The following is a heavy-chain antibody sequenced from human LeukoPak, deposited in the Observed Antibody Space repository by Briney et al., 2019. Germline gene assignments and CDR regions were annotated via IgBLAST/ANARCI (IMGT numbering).Heavy chain of an antibody. CDR2: IHLGDSET. CDR3: ARLAYSDFWSRPHDGFDI. Sequence: GESLQISCEGFGNRFTSYWIAWVRQTPGKVLEWMGSIHLGDSETRYSPTFQGRVTFSADKSSAPALLQWTSLNASDTAIYYCARLAYSDFWSRPHDGFDIWGQGTMVTVSS. J-gene: IGHJ3*02. D-gene: IGHD3-3*01. CDR1: GNRFTSYW. V-gene: IGHV5-51*01.